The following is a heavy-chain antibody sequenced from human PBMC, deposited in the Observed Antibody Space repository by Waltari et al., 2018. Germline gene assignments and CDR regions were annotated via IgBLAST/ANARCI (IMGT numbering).Heavy chain of an antibody. D-gene: IGHD1-26*01. CDR3: VTQRPWEDY. J-gene: IGHJ4*02. Sequence: QVQLVQSGAEVRKPGASVKVSCQTSGYTFTDSYIHWVRPAPGQGLEWMGRMNPNNNYPIYEQKFQGRVTMTRDTSSTTAYMEVSSLTSDDTALYYCVTQRPWEDYWGQGTRVTVSP. CDR1: GYTFTDSY. V-gene: IGHV1-2*06. CDR2: MNPNNNYP.